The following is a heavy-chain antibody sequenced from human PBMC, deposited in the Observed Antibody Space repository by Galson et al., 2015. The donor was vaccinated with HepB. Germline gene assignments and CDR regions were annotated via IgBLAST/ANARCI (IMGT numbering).Heavy chain of an antibody. CDR3: ARDRYYDFWSGYFDY. V-gene: IGHV1-69*10. CDR2: IIPIFGIA. D-gene: IGHD3-3*01. Sequence: SVKVSCKASGGTFSSYAISWVRQAPGQGLEWMGGIIPIFGIANYAQKFQGRVTITADKSTSTAYMELSSLRSEDTAVYYCARDRYYDFWSGYFDYWGQGTLVTVSS. J-gene: IGHJ4*02. CDR1: GGTFSSYA.